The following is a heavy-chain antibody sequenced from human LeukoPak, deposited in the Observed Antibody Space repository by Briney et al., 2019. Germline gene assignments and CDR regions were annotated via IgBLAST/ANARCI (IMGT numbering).Heavy chain of an antibody. D-gene: IGHD1-7*01. J-gene: IGHJ4*02. CDR2: INHVGST. CDR3: ARDRLELALDY. CDR1: GESFSTLY. Sequence: SETLSLTCAVCGESFSTLYWSWIRQPPGKGLEWIGEINHVGSTNYNPSLKSRVTISVDTSKNQFSLKLSSVTAADTAVYYCARDRLELALDYWGQGTLVTVSS. V-gene: IGHV4-34*01.